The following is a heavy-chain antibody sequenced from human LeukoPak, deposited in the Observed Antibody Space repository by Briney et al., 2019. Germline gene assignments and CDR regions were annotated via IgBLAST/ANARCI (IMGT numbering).Heavy chain of an antibody. Sequence: PGGSLRLSCAASGFTFSSYGMHWVRQAPGKGLEGVAVIWYDGSNKYYADSVKGRFTISRDNSKNTLYLQMNSLRAEDTAVYYCARDREGNSGSYYYPIYYYYGMDVWGQGTTVTVSS. D-gene: IGHD1-26*01. CDR1: GFTFSSYG. J-gene: IGHJ6*02. CDR3: ARDREGNSGSYYYPIYYYYGMDV. CDR2: IWYDGSNK. V-gene: IGHV3-33*01.